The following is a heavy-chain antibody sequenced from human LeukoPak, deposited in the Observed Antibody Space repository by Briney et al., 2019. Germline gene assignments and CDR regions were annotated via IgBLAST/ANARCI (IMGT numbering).Heavy chain of an antibody. CDR1: GFTFSSYA. J-gene: IGHJ4*02. V-gene: IGHV3-23*01. CDR2: ITGSGGST. D-gene: IGHD7-27*01. CDR3: ATERNWVFDY. Sequence: GGSLRLSCAASGFTFSSYAMSWVRQAPGKGLEWVSAITGSGGSTYYADPVKGRFTISRDNSKNTLYVQMNSLRAEDTAVYYCATERNWVFDYWGQGTLVTVSS.